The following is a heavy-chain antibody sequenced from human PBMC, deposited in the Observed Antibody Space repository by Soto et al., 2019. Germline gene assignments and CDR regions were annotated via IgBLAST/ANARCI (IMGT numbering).Heavy chain of an antibody. CDR2: ITWNSGYM. J-gene: IGHJ4*02. CDR1: GFTFDDCT. Sequence: VQLVESGGGLVQPGRSLRLSCAASGFTFDDCTMHWVRQAPGKGLEWVSSITWNSGYMGYADSVKGRFTISGDNAKNSLYLQMNSLTAEDTAFYYCAKEGLAPHFDSWGQGTLVTVSS. V-gene: IGHV3-9*01. CDR3: AKEGLAPHFDS.